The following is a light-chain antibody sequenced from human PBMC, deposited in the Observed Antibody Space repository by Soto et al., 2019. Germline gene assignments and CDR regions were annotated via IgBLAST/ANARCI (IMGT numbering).Light chain of an antibody. V-gene: IGKV1-33*01. Sequence: IQMTQSPSSLSASVGDRVTITCQASQDISKNLNWYQQKPGKDPKLLSYDASRLQTGVPSRFSGSGSATHFTFTISSLQPEDMATYYCQQYDNLLPITFGQGTRLEIK. CDR2: DAS. CDR3: QQYDNLLPIT. CDR1: QDISKN. J-gene: IGKJ5*01.